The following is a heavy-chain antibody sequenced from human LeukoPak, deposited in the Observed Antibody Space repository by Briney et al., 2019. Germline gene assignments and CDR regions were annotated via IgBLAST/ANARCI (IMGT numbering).Heavy chain of an antibody. D-gene: IGHD3-3*01. CDR1: GFTFSSYW. V-gene: IGHV3-7*01. CDR2: IKQDGSEK. CDR3: ASLTYYDFWSGWTYYYYYMEV. Sequence: GGSLRLSCAASGFTFSSYWMSWVRQAPGKGLEWVANIKQDGSEKYYVDSVKGRFTISRDNAKNSLYLQMNSLRAEDTAVYYCASLTYYDFWSGWTYYYYYMEVWGKGTTVTVSS. J-gene: IGHJ6*03.